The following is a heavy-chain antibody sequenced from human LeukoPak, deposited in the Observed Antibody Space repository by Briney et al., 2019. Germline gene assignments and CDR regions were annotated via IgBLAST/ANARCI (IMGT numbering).Heavy chain of an antibody. CDR3: ARRHCSSTSCPNWFDP. V-gene: IGHV4-34*01. CDR1: GGSFSGYY. D-gene: IGHD2-2*01. CDR2: INHSGST. J-gene: IGHJ5*02. Sequence: SETLSLTCAVYGGSFSGYYWSWIRQPPGKGLEWIGEINHSGSTNYNPSLKSRVTISVDTSKNQFSLELSSVTAADTAVYYCARRHCSSTSCPNWFDPWGQGTLVTVSS.